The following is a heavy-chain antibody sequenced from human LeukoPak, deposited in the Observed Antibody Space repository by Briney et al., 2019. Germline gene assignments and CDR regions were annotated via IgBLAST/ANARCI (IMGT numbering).Heavy chain of an antibody. CDR2: ISYDGSNK. Sequence: GGSLRLSCAASGFTFSSYAMHWVRQAPGKGLEWVAVISYDGSNKYYADSVKGRFTISRDNSKNTLYLQMNSLRAEDTAVYYCARVGRWLQFAYYFDYWGQGTLVTVSS. J-gene: IGHJ4*02. D-gene: IGHD5-24*01. V-gene: IGHV3-30-3*01. CDR1: GFTFSSYA. CDR3: ARVGRWLQFAYYFDY.